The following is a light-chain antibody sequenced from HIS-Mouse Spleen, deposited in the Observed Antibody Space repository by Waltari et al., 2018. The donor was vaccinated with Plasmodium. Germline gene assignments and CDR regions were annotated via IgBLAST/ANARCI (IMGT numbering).Light chain of an antibody. V-gene: IGLV4-69*01. CDR2: LNSDGSH. CDR3: QTWGTGMGV. CDR1: SGHSSYT. J-gene: IGLJ2*01. Sequence: QLVLTQSPSASASLGASVKLTCTLTSGHSSYTITWHPQQPEKGPRYVRQLNSDGSHRKGDGIPDRFSGSSSGAERYLCSSSLQAEDEADYYCQTWGTGMGVFGGGTKLTVL.